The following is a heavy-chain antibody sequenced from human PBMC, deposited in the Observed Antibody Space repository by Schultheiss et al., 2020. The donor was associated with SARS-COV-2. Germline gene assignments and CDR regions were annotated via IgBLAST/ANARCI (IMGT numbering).Heavy chain of an antibody. V-gene: IGHV4-34*12. J-gene: IGHJ6*02. CDR1: GFTFSSYA. Sequence: GSLRLSCAASGFTFSSYAMSWLRQPPGKGLEWIGEIIHSGSTNYNPSLKSRVTISVDTSKNQFSLKVSSVTAADTAVYYCARDMADYYYGMDVWGQGTTVTVSS. CDR2: IIHSGST. D-gene: IGHD5-24*01. CDR3: ARDMADYYYGMDV.